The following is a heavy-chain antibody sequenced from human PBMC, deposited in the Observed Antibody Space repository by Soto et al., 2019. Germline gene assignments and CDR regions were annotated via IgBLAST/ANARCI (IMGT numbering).Heavy chain of an antibody. CDR1: GGSFSTDY. CDR2: INPSGGT. V-gene: IGHV4-34*01. CDR3: ASTYYDILTGYPFFDY. Sequence: ASETLSLTCAVYGGSFSTDYWSWIRQPPGKGLEWIGEINPSGGTNYNPSLKSRVTISVATSKNQFSLKLSSVTAADTAVYYCASTYYDILTGYPFFDYWGQGTLVTVSS. D-gene: IGHD3-9*01. J-gene: IGHJ4*02.